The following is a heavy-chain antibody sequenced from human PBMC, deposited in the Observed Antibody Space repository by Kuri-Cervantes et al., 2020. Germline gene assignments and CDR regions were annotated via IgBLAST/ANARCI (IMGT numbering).Heavy chain of an antibody. J-gene: IGHJ3*02. CDR1: GYSISSGYY. CDR2: FHHSGST. D-gene: IGHD6-6*01. Sequence: SETLSLTCTVSGYSISSGYYWGWIRQPPGKGLEWIGNFHHSGSTYYNPSLKSRVTLSVDTSRNHFSLELTSVTAADTAVYYCARDLEYSSSSLLFYIWGQGTMVTVSS. CDR3: ARDLEYSSSSLLFYI. V-gene: IGHV4-38-2*02.